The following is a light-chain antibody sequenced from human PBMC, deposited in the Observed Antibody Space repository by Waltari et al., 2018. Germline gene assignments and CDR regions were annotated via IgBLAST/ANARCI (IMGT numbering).Light chain of an antibody. CDR2: WAS. Sequence: DIVMTQSTDSLAVFPGARALINGKSSQSVLDSSNNKNYMAWYQQKPGQPPKLLIYWASIRESGVPDRFSGSGSGTDFTLTISSLQAEDVAVYYCQQCHRSPWTFGQGTKVEI. J-gene: IGKJ1*01. CDR3: QQCHRSPWT. CDR1: QSVLDSSNNKNY. V-gene: IGKV4-1*01.